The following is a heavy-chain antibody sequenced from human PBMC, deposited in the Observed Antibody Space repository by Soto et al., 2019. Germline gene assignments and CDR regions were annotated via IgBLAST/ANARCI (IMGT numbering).Heavy chain of an antibody. Sequence: QVQLVQSGAEVKKPGASVKVSCKASGYTFTSYAMHWVRQAPGQRLEWMGWINAGNGNTKYSQKFQGRVTITRDTSASTAYMELSSLRSEDTAVYYCARPIGYSSSWYGAFDIWGQGTMVTVSS. V-gene: IGHV1-3*01. CDR1: GYTFTSYA. CDR2: INAGNGNT. CDR3: ARPIGYSSSWYGAFDI. D-gene: IGHD6-13*01. J-gene: IGHJ3*02.